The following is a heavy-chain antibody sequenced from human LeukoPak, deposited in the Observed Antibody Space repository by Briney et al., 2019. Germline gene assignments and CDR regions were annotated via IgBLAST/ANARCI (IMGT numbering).Heavy chain of an antibody. D-gene: IGHD6-13*01. CDR1: GFTFSSYG. CDR2: ISYDGSNK. J-gene: IGHJ5*02. CDR3: AKDGGYSSSWYVDNWFDP. V-gene: IGHV3-30*18. Sequence: GGSLRLSCAASGFTFSSYGMHWVRQAPGKGLEWVAVISYDGSNKYYADSVKGRFTISKDNSKNTLYLQMNSLRAEDTAVYYCAKDGGYSSSWYVDNWFDPWGQGTLVTVSS.